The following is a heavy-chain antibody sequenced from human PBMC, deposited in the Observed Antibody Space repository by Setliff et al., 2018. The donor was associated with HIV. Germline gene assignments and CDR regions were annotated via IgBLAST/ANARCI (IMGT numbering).Heavy chain of an antibody. CDR1: GGSVSSTNW. D-gene: IGHD3-9*01. CDR3: VRGYDVVTGSPLYDMDV. V-gene: IGHV4-4*02. J-gene: IGHJ6*03. CDR2: IFHSGTT. Sequence: SETLSLTCAVSGGSVSSTNWWNWVSQPPGKGLGWIGEIFHSGTTYYNPSLKSRVTMSVGKCQNQLSLKLWSVTAADTAVYYCVRGYDVVTGSPLYDMDVWGKGTTVTVSS.